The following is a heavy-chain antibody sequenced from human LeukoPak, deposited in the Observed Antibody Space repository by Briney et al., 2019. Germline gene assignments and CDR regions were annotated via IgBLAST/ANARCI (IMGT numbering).Heavy chain of an antibody. CDR2: ISGSGGST. V-gene: IGHV3-23*01. CDR1: GFTVSSNY. CDR3: AKDQVRGGVATSLTYYYYYGMDV. Sequence: GGSLRLSCAASGFTVSSNYMSWVRQAPGKGLEWVSAISGSGGSTYYADSVKGRFTISRDNSKNTLYLQMNSLRAEDTAVYYCAKDQVRGGVATSLTYYYYYGMDVWGQGSTVTVSS. J-gene: IGHJ6*02. D-gene: IGHD5-12*01.